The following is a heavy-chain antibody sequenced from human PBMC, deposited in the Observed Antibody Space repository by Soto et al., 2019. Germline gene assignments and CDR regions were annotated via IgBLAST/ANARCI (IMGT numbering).Heavy chain of an antibody. J-gene: IGHJ3*02. CDR3: ASRPAAEAFDI. CDR1: DGSISNYY. Sequence: QVQLQESGPGLVKPSETLSLTCNVSDGSISNYYWSWIRQPPGKGLEWIGYIYYSGSTDYNPSFKSRVTFSVDTSKNHFSLKLSSVTAADTAVYYCASRPAAEAFDIWGQGTKVTVSS. CDR2: IYYSGST. V-gene: IGHV4-59*08. D-gene: IGHD6-13*01.